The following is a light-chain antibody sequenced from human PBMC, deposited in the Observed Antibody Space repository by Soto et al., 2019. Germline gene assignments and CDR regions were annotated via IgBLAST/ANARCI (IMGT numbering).Light chain of an antibody. CDR1: SSDIGAYNY. CDR3: CSYKSSSTLYV. Sequence: QSVLTQPASVSGSPGQSITISCTGTSSDIGAYNYVSWYQQPPGKAPKLIIYDVTNRPAGISSRFSASKSGNTAPLTISVLQAEDEADYYCCSYKSSSTLYVFGTGTKVTVL. J-gene: IGLJ1*01. CDR2: DVT. V-gene: IGLV2-14*03.